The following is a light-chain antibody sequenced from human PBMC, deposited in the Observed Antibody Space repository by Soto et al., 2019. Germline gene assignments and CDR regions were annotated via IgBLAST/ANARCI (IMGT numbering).Light chain of an antibody. CDR3: QQYGSSPLT. J-gene: IGKJ4*01. V-gene: IGKV3-20*01. CDR1: QSVSSNY. CDR2: GAS. Sequence: EVVLTQSPGTLSFSPGEGATLSCRASQSVSSNYLAWYRQKPGQAPRLLIYGASRRATGVPDRFSGSGSGTDFTLTISRLEPEDFAVYYCQQYGSSPLTFGGGTKVDIK.